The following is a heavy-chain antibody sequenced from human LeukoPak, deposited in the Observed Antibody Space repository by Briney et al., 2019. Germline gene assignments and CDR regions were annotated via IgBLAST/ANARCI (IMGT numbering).Heavy chain of an antibody. Sequence: PGRSLRLSCAASGFTFSSYGMHWVRQAPGKGLEWVAVISYDGSNKYYADSVKGRFTISRDNSKNTLYLQMNSLRAEDTAVYYCARMAWGSHFFDYWGQGTLVTVSS. CDR3: ARMAWGSHFFDY. D-gene: IGHD3-16*01. J-gene: IGHJ4*02. CDR1: GFTFSSYG. CDR2: ISYDGSNK. V-gene: IGHV3-30*03.